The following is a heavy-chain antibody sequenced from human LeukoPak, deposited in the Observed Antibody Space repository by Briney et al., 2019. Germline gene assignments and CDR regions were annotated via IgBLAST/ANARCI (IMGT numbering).Heavy chain of an antibody. J-gene: IGHJ6*03. CDR3: ARVRITMVRGVKKGYYYHMDV. Sequence: SVKVSCKASGGTFSSYAISWVRQAPGQGLEWMGGIIPIFGTANYAQKFQGRVTITTDESTSTAYMELSSLRSEDTAVYYCARVRITMVRGVKKGYYYHMDVWGKGTTVTVSS. V-gene: IGHV1-69*05. D-gene: IGHD3-10*01. CDR2: IIPIFGTA. CDR1: GGTFSSYA.